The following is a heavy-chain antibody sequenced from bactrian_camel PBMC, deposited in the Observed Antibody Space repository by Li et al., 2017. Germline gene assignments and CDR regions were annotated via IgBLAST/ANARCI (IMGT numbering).Heavy chain of an antibody. CDR1: GFIPRSYG. V-gene: IGHV3S10*01. Sequence: VQLVESGGGLVEPGGSLRLSCAASGFIPRSYGMSWVRQAQGKGLEWVSSIGSDGAPTYADSVKGRFSISRDNDKGTIFLQMHNLQTEDTAVYYCAACRDRRYTNDRLVYTYWGQGTQVTVS. CDR2: IGSDGAP. J-gene: IGHJ4*01. D-gene: IGHD1*01. CDR3: AACRDRRYTNDRLVYTY.